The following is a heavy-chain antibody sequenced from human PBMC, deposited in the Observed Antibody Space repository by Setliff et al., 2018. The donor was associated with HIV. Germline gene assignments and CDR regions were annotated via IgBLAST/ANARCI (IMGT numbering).Heavy chain of an antibody. CDR1: GFTFSSYG. Sequence: PGGSLRLSCAASGFTFSSYGMNWVRQAPGKGLEWVAVMSYDGSNKYYADSVKGRFTISRDNPKNTLYLQMNSLRAEDTALYFCAKDKNKALSSGSPFQHWGQGTLVTVSS. D-gene: IGHD3-22*01. CDR2: MSYDGSNK. J-gene: IGHJ1*01. CDR3: AKDKNKALSSGSPFQH. V-gene: IGHV3-30*18.